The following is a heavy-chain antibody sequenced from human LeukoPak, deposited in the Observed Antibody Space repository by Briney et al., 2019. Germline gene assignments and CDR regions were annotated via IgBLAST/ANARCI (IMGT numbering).Heavy chain of an antibody. D-gene: IGHD3-9*01. CDR3: ARLGFFDWGITEKGPGRGAF. Sequence: PGRSLRLSCAASGFSFSYYSIHWVRQAPAKGLEWGAVISYVGSNTYYPDSVKGRFTISRDNSKNTLYLQMNSLRAEDTAVYYCARLGFFDWGITEKGPGRGAFWGQGTQVTVSS. CDR1: GFSFSYYS. V-gene: IGHV3-30-3*01. CDR2: ISYVGSNT. J-gene: IGHJ4*02.